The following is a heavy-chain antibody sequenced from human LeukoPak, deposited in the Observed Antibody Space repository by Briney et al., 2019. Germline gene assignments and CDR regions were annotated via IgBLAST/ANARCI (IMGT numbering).Heavy chain of an antibody. CDR2: ISSSSSYI. CDR3: ARDQEYSSSSFDY. D-gene: IGHD6-6*01. V-gene: IGHV3-21*01. Sequence: GGSLRLSCAASGFTFSSYSMNWVRQAPGKGLEWVSSISSSSSYIYYADSVEGRFTISRDNAKNSLYLQMNSLRAEDTAVYYCARDQEYSSSSFDYWGQGTLVTVSS. CDR1: GFTFSSYS. J-gene: IGHJ4*02.